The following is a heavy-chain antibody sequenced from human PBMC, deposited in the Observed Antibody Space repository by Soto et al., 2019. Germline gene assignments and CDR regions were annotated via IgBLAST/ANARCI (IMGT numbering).Heavy chain of an antibody. D-gene: IGHD6-13*01. V-gene: IGHV4-30-4*01. CDR2: IYYSGNT. CDR3: ARDPTRSTQPDSYYYGVDV. J-gene: IGHJ6*02. Sequence: QVQLQESGPGLVKPSQTLSLTCTVSGGSISSGDYYWSWIRQPPGKGLEWVVYIYYSGNTYYSPSLKSRVSISVDTSKNQFSLKLSSVTAADTAVYYCARDPTRSTQPDSYYYGVDVWGQGTTVTVSS. CDR1: GGSISSGDYY.